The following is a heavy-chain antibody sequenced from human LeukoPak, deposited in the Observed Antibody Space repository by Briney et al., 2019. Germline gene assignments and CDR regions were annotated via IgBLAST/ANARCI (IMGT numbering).Heavy chain of an antibody. D-gene: IGHD5-24*01. CDR1: GGSFNGYY. Sequence: SETLSLTCAVYGGSFNGYYWSWIRQPPGKGLEWIGSIYYSGSTYYNPSLKSRVTISVDTSKNQFSLKLSSVTTADTAVYYCARQGDGYNLQPQFDYWGQGTLVTVSS. V-gene: IGHV4-34*01. J-gene: IGHJ4*02. CDR2: IYYSGST. CDR3: ARQGDGYNLQPQFDY.